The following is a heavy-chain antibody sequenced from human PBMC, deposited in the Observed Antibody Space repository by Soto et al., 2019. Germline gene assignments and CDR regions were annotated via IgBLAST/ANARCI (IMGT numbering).Heavy chain of an antibody. V-gene: IGHV4-34*01. D-gene: IGHD3-10*01. CDR2: INHSGST. CDR1: GGSFSGYY. Sequence: SETLSLTCAVYGGSFSGYYWSWIRQPPGKGLEWIGEINHSGSTNYNPSLKSRVTISVDTSKNQFSLKLSSVTAADTAVYYCAGGVLLWFGELMSDGMDVWGQGTTVTVSS. J-gene: IGHJ6*02. CDR3: AGGVLLWFGELMSDGMDV.